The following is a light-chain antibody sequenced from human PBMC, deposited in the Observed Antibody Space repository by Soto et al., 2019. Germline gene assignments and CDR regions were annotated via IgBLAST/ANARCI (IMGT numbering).Light chain of an antibody. J-gene: IGLJ2*01. Sequence: QSVLTQPASVSVSPGQSITISCTGSGSDVGGYNLVSWYQHHPGKVPKLVIFEAYKRPSGVSDRFSGSKSGNTASLTISGLQAEDEADYYCLSYAGTDTWIFGGGTKLPS. V-gene: IGLV2-23*01. CDR3: LSYAGTDTWI. CDR1: GSDVGGYNL. CDR2: EAY.